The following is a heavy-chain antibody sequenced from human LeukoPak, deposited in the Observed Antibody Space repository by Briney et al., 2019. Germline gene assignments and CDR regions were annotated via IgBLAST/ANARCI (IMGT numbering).Heavy chain of an antibody. CDR3: ARDHHCSSATCPSDY. J-gene: IGHJ4*02. CDR1: GFSFDDYG. CDR2: ITWNADST. D-gene: IGHD2-2*01. Sequence: PGGSLRLSCTASGFSFDDYGMSWVRQAPGKGLEWVSGITWNADSTGYVDFVKGRFTVSRDNAKNSLYLQMDGLRAEDTALYYCARDHHCSSATCPSDYWGQGTLVTVSS. V-gene: IGHV3-20*04.